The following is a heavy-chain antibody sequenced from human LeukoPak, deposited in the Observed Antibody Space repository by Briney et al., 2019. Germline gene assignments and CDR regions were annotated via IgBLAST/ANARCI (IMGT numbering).Heavy chain of an antibody. CDR1: GFTLSTYD. Sequence: GGSLRLSCAASGFTLSTYDMHWVRQATGKGLEWVSAIGTDGDTYYQGSVKGRFTISRENAKNSMYLQMNSLRVGDTAVYYCARVDNSGYSDWGQGTLVTVSS. V-gene: IGHV3-13*04. J-gene: IGHJ4*02. CDR2: IGTDGDT. D-gene: IGHD3-22*01. CDR3: ARVDNSGYSD.